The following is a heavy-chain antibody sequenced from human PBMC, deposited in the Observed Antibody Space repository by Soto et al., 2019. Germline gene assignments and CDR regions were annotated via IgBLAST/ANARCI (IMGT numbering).Heavy chain of an antibody. CDR3: ASHYYDSSGYQTSVDYYGMDV. D-gene: IGHD3-22*01. CDR2: IYYSGST. CDR1: GGSISSYY. Sequence: PSETLSLTCTVSGGSISSYYWSWIRQPPGKGLEWIGYIYYSGSTNYNPSLKSRVTISVDTSKNQFSLKLSSVTAADTAVYYCASHYYDSSGYQTSVDYYGMDVWGQGTTVTVSS. J-gene: IGHJ6*02. V-gene: IGHV4-59*01.